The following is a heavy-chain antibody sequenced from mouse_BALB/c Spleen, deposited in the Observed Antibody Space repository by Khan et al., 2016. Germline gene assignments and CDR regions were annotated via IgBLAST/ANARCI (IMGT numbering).Heavy chain of an antibody. CDR1: GYTFTSYV. Sequence: EVQLQESGPELVKPGASVKMSCKSSGYTFTSYVMHWVKQKPGQGLEWIGYIDPYNDGTKYNEKFKGKATLTSDKSSSTAYMELSSLTSEDSAVYYCARRGYTETYFDYWGQGTTLTVSS. V-gene: IGHV1S136*01. D-gene: IGHD2-2*01. J-gene: IGHJ2*01. CDR2: IDPYNDGT. CDR3: ARRGYTETYFDY.